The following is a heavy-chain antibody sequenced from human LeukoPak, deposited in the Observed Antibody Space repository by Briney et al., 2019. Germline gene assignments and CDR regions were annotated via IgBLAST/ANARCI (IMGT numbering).Heavy chain of an antibody. CDR3: ARSLGHTAMVIWYFDY. CDR2: IYTSGST. J-gene: IGHJ4*02. D-gene: IGHD5-18*01. CDR1: GGSFSGYY. V-gene: IGHV4-59*10. Sequence: PSETLSLTCAVYGGSFSGYYWSWVRQPAGKGLEWIGRIYTSGSTNYNPSLKSRVTISVDTSKNQFSLKLSSVTAADTAVYYCARSLGHTAMVIWYFDYWGQGTLVTVSS.